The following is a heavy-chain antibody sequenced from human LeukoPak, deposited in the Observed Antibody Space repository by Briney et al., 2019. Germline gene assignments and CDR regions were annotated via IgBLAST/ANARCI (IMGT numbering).Heavy chain of an antibody. D-gene: IGHD2-15*01. CDR3: AKGVGYCSGGSCQQFDY. Sequence: PGGSLRLSCAASGFTFSGYGMSWVRQAPGKGLKWVSAISGSGGSTYYADSVKGQITISRDNSKNTLYLQMNSLRAEDTAVYYCAKGVGYCSGGSCQQFDYWGQGTLVTVSS. J-gene: IGHJ4*02. CDR2: ISGSGGST. V-gene: IGHV3-23*01. CDR1: GFTFSGYG.